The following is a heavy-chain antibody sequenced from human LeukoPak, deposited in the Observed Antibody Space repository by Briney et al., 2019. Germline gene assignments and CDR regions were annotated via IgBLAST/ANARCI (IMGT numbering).Heavy chain of an antibody. CDR3: ARVRYSSGWYVDYYYYMDV. CDR2: ISYTGST. CDR1: GGSISPYF. V-gene: IGHV4-59*12. J-gene: IGHJ6*03. Sequence: PSETLSLTCTVSGGSISPYFWSWIRQAPGKGLEWIGYISYTGSTNYNPSLKSRVTISVDMSKNQFSLKLSSVTAADTAVYYCARVRYSSGWYVDYYYYMDVWGKGTTVTVSS. D-gene: IGHD6-19*01.